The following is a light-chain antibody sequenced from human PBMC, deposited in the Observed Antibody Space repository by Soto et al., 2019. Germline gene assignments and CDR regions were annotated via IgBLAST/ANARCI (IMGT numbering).Light chain of an antibody. J-gene: IGKJ5*01. CDR1: QSVLHSNGYKY. V-gene: IGKV2-28*01. CDR2: LGS. CDR3: QQYGFSPIS. Sequence: DILMTQSPLSLPFTPGEPSSICCRAGQSVLHSNGYKYLDWYLQKPGQSPQLLIYLGSNRASGVPDRFSGSGSGPEYTLTITRLEPEDFAVYSCQQYGFSPISFGQGTRLEIK.